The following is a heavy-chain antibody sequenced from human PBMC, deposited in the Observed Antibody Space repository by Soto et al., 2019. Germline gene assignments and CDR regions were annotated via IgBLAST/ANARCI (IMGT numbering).Heavy chain of an antibody. J-gene: IGHJ6*03. D-gene: IGHD2-2*01. CDR3: ARDPSSDIVVVPAAIGVPYYYMDV. V-gene: IGHV3-21*01. CDR2: ISSSSSYI. CDR1: GFTFSSYS. Sequence: GGSLRLSCAASGFTFSSYSMNWVRQAPGKGLEWVSSISSSSSYIYYADSVKGRFTISRDNAKNSLYLQMNSLRAEDTAVYYCARDPSSDIVVVPAAIGVPYYYMDVWGKGTTVTVSS.